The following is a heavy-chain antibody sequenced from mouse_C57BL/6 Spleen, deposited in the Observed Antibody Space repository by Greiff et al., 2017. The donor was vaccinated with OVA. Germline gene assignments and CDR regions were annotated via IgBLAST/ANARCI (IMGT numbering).Heavy chain of an antibody. CDR2: IDPCDSYT. Sequence: QVQLQQPGAELVMPGASVKLSCKASGYTFTSYWMHWVKQRPGQGLEWIGEIDPCDSYTNYNQKFKGKSTLTVDKSASTAYMQLSSLTSEDSAVYYYARMTNWDWFAYWGQGTLVTVSA. CDR1: GYTFTSYW. J-gene: IGHJ3*01. CDR3: ARMTNWDWFAY. V-gene: IGHV1-69*01. D-gene: IGHD4-1*01.